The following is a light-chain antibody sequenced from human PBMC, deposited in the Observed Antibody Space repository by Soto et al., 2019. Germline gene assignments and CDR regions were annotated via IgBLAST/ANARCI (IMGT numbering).Light chain of an antibody. CDR1: QAISSY. Sequence: DIQLTQSPSLLSASVGDRVTITCRASQAISSYLAWYQQKPGKAPKLLIYAASTLQSGVPSRFGGSGSGTEFTLTISSLQPEDFATYFCQQLKVYPITFGGGTKV. CDR3: QQLKVYPIT. V-gene: IGKV1-9*01. CDR2: AAS. J-gene: IGKJ4*01.